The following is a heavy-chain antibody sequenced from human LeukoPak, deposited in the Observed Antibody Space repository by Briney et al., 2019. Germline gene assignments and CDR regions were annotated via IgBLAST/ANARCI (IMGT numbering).Heavy chain of an antibody. CDR1: GFTFNTYE. V-gene: IGHV3-48*03. D-gene: IGHD6-19*01. J-gene: IGHJ4*02. CDR3: ARDSSGWYSSVDY. CDR2: ISGSGSSI. Sequence: GGSLRLSCAASGFTFNTYEMNWVRQAPGRGLEWVSYISGSGSSIHYADSVKGRFTISRDNAKNSLYLQMDSLRAEDTAVYFCARDSSGWYSSVDYWGQGTLVTVSS.